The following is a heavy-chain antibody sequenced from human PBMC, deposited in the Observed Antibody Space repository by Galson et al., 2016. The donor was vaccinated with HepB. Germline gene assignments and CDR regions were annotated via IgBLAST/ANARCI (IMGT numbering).Heavy chain of an antibody. J-gene: IGHJ4*02. CDR3: ARARDRSNWDFDF. CDR2: ISSSSTYI. CDR1: GFTFSSYN. V-gene: IGHV3-21*01. Sequence: SLRLSCAASGFTFSSYNMNWVRQAPGRGLEWVSYISSSSTYIYYTDSVKGRFTISRDNAKNSLYLQMNSLRAEDTAVYYCARARDRSNWDFDFWGQGTLVTVSS. D-gene: IGHD1-1*01.